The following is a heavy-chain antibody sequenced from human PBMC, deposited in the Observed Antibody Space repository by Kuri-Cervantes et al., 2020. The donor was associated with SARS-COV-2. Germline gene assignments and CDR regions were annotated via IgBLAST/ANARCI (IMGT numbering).Heavy chain of an antibody. Sequence: GESLKISCAASGFTFSSYAMSLVRQAPGKGLEWVSATSGSGGSTYYADSVKGRFTISRDNSKNTLYLQMNSLRAEDTAVYYCAKEIRATTRFDAFDIWGQGTMVTVSS. CDR2: TSGSGGST. CDR1: GFTFSSYA. V-gene: IGHV3-23*01. J-gene: IGHJ3*02. D-gene: IGHD1-26*01. CDR3: AKEIRATTRFDAFDI.